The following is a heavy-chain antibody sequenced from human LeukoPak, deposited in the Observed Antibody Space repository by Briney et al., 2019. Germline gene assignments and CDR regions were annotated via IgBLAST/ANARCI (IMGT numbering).Heavy chain of an antibody. D-gene: IGHD6-13*01. V-gene: IGHV1-69*13. Sequence: GASVKVSCKASGGTFSSYAISWVRQAPGQGLEWMGGIIPIFVKANYAQKFQGRVTINADESTSTAYMELSSLRSEDTAVYYCARGGWSGDRSSWFPSWFAPWGQGTLVTVSS. CDR2: IIPIFVKA. CDR1: GGTFSSYA. CDR3: ARGGWSGDRSSWFPSWFAP. J-gene: IGHJ5*02.